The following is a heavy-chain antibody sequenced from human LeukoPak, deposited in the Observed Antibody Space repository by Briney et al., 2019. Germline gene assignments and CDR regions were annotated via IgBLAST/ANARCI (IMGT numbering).Heavy chain of an antibody. CDR3: AIEKYPYDAFGI. CDR2: MNPNSGNT. J-gene: IGHJ3*02. D-gene: IGHD2-2*01. CDR1: GYTFTSYD. V-gene: IGHV1-8*01. Sequence: AASVNVSCKASGYTFTSYDINWVRQAPGQGLEWMGWMNPNSGNTGYAQKFQGRVTMTRNTSISTAYMELSSLRSEDTAVYYCAIEKYPYDAFGIWGQGTMVTVSS.